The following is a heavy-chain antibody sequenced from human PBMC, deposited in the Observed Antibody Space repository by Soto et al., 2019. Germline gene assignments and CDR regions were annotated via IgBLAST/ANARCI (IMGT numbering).Heavy chain of an antibody. CDR1: TFTFRSYW. Sequence: GGSLRLSCVASTFTFRSYWMHWVRQAPGKGLVWVSRINTDGTTTTYADSVKGRFTTSRDNAANTLYLQMNSLRAEDTAVYYCATVPTGKFGVWKSWGRGTLVTVSS. CDR3: ATVPTGKFGVWKS. D-gene: IGHD2-21*01. J-gene: IGHJ5*02. V-gene: IGHV3-74*01. CDR2: INTDGTTT.